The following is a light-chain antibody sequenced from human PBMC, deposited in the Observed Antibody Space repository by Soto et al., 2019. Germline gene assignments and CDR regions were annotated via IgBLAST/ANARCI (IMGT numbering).Light chain of an antibody. CDR1: QSVSRTY. J-gene: IGKJ1*01. Sequence: EIVLTQSPGTLSLSPGERATLSCRASQSVSRTYLAWYQQKPGQAPRLLIYGASSRATGIPDRFSGSASGTDFTLTISRLAPEDFAVYYCHQYGSSPQTFGQGTKVEIK. CDR3: HQYGSSPQT. CDR2: GAS. V-gene: IGKV3-20*01.